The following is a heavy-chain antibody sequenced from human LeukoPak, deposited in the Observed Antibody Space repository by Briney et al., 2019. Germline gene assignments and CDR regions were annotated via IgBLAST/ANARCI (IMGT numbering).Heavy chain of an antibody. D-gene: IGHD3-10*01. CDR2: ISSSGSTI. CDR3: ARGRITMVRGRRAVRAFDI. Sequence: GGSLRLSCAASGFTFSSYEMNWVRQAPGKGLEWVSYISSSGSTIYYADSVKGRFTISRDNAKNSLYLQMNSLRAEDTAVYYCARGRITMVRGRRAVRAFDIWGQGTMVTVSS. CDR1: GFTFSSYE. V-gene: IGHV3-48*03. J-gene: IGHJ3*02.